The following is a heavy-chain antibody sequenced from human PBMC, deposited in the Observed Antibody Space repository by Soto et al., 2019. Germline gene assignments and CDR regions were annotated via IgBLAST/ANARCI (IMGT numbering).Heavy chain of an antibody. CDR1: GFTFTSYG. CDR2: ILHDGSAE. J-gene: IGHJ6*02. Sequence: SGGALRLSCAASGFTFTSYGMHWVRQAPGKGLEWMALILHDGSAEYHADSVKGRFTISRDNSKNTLYLQMNSLRAEDTAVYYCARSRDGYSFYFYYGMDGWGQGTTVTVSS. V-gene: IGHV3-30*03. CDR3: ARSRDGYSFYFYYGMDG. D-gene: IGHD4-4*01.